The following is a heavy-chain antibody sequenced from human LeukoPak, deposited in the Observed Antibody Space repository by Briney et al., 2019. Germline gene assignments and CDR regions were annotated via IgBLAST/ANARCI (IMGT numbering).Heavy chain of an antibody. CDR3: AKDSHLVPAAMPRPFDY. CDR2: ISGSGGST. V-gene: IGHV3-23*01. J-gene: IGHJ4*02. CDR1: GFTFSSYA. Sequence: GGSLRLSCAASGFTFSSYAMSWVRQAHENGMEWVSSISGSGGSTYYADSVKGRFTISRDNSKNTLYLQMNSLRAEDTAVYYCAKDSHLVPAAMPRPFDYWGQGTLVTVFS. D-gene: IGHD2-2*01.